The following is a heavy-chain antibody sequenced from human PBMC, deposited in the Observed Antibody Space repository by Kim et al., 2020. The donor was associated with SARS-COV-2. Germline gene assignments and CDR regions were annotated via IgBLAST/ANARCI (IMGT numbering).Heavy chain of an antibody. J-gene: IGHJ6*02. CDR2: ISYDGSNK. V-gene: IGHV3-30*18. CDR3: AKDLQRSGYSSGWYSHYYYYGMDV. Sequence: GGSLRLSCAASGFTFSSYGMHWVRQAPGKGLEWVAVISYDGSNKYYADSVKGRFTISRDNSKNTLYLQMNSLRAEDTAVYYCAKDLQRSGYSSGWYSHYYYYGMDVWGQGTTVTVSS. D-gene: IGHD6-19*01. CDR1: GFTFSSYG.